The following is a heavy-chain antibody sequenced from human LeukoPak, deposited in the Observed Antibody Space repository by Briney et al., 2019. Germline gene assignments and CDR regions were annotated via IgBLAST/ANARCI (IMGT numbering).Heavy chain of an antibody. Sequence: GESLRLSCAASGFTFTTYWLGWVRQPPGKGLEWVANIKQDGTEKYYVDSVKGRFTISRDNTKISLYLQKYSLRAEDTAVYYCARVGKNGWDFDHWGQGTLVTVSS. CDR1: GFTFTTYW. CDR2: IKQDGTEK. D-gene: IGHD6-19*01. CDR3: ARVGKNGWDFDH. J-gene: IGHJ4*02. V-gene: IGHV3-7*01.